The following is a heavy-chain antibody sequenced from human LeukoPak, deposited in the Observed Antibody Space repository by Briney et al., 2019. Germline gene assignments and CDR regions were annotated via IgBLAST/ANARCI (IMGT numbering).Heavy chain of an antibody. V-gene: IGHV3-9*01. CDR1: GFTFDDYA. D-gene: IGHD5-12*01. Sequence: GGSLRLSCTASGFTFDDYAMHWVRQAPGKGLEWVSGISWNSTTIGYADSVKGRFTISRDNAKNSLYLQMNSLRTEDTALYYCAKAVDPVGYYYGMDVWGQGTTVTVSS. J-gene: IGHJ6*02. CDR2: ISWNSTTI. CDR3: AKAVDPVGYYYGMDV.